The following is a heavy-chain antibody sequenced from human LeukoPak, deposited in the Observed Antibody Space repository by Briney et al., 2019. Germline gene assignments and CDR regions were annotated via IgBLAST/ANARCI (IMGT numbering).Heavy chain of an antibody. D-gene: IGHD4-17*01. CDR1: GFTFSSYG. J-gene: IGHJ3*02. CDR3: ATTTVTTSPISSFDI. CDR2: ISYDGSNK. Sequence: GGSLRLSCAASGFTFSSYGMHWVRQAPGEGLEWVAVISYDGSNKYYADSVKGRFTISRDNSKNTLYLQMNSLRAEDTAVYYCATTTVTTSPISSFDIWGQGTMVTVSS. V-gene: IGHV3-30*03.